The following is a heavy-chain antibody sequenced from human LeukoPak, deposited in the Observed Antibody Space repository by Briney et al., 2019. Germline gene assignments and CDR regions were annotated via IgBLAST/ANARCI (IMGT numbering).Heavy chain of an antibody. CDR2: IYHSGST. CDR1: GYSISSGYY. V-gene: IGHV4-38-2*02. CDR3: ARSRVATRRFDP. Sequence: SETLSLTCTVSGYSISSGYYWGWIRQPPGKGLEWIGSIYHSGSTYYNPSLKSRVIISVDTSKNQFSLKLSSVTAADTAVYYCARSRVATRRFDPWGQGTLVTVSS. J-gene: IGHJ5*02. D-gene: IGHD5-12*01.